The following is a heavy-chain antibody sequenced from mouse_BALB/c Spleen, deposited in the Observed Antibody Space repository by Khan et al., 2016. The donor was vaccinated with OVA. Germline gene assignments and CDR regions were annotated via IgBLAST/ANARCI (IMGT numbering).Heavy chain of an antibody. CDR2: IWSAGST. CDR3: ARRGKDYGRGDLCAY. CDR1: GFSLNNYS. Sequence: QVQLKQSGPGLVQPSQSLSITCTVSGFSLNNYSVHWVRQSPGKGLEWLGVIWSAGSTDYNAAFISRLTISKDNSRSQVFVKMNSLQPNDTAIYYCARRGKDYGRGDLCAYWGQGTLVTVSA. D-gene: IGHD2-4*01. V-gene: IGHV2-2*02. J-gene: IGHJ3*01.